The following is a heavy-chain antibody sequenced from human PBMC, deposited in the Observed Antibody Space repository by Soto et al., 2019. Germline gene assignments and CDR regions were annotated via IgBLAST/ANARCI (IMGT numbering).Heavy chain of an antibody. J-gene: IGHJ4*02. CDR2: ISSSGSTI. CDR3: ATTLLSSIAARPGY. Sequence: GGSLRLSCAASGFTFSSYEMNWVRQAPGKGLEWVSYISSSGSTIYYADSVKGRFTISRDNAKNSLYLQMNSLRAEDTAVYYCATTLLSSIAARPGYWGQGTLVTVSS. D-gene: IGHD6-6*01. V-gene: IGHV3-48*03. CDR1: GFTFSSYE.